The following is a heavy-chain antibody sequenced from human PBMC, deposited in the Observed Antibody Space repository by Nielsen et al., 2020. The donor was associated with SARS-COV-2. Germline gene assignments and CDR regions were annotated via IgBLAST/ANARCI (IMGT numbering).Heavy chain of an antibody. CDR3: ARGRRDFWSGFFRSDALDV. V-gene: IGHV4-59*01. J-gene: IGHJ3*01. D-gene: IGHD3-3*01. Sequence: SETLSLTCTVSGGSMSIYYWSWIRQPPGKGLEWIGYFYDKVSTYNPSLKSRVSISVDTSKKQFSLKLTSVTAADTAFYYCARGRRDFWSGFFRSDALDVWGHGTMVTVSS. CDR2: FYDKVST. CDR1: GGSMSIYY.